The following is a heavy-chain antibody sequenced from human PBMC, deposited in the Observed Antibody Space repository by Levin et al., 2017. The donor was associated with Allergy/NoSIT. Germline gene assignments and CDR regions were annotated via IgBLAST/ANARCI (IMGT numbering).Heavy chain of an antibody. J-gene: IGHJ6*03. Sequence: GESLKISCAASGFTFSSYWMHWVRQAPGKGLVWVSRINSDGSSTSYADSVKGRFTISRDNAKNTLYLQMNSLRAEDTAVYYCARGLGYCSGGSCYYYMDVWGKGTTVTVSS. CDR1: GFTFSSYW. V-gene: IGHV3-74*01. CDR3: ARGLGYCSGGSCYYYMDV. D-gene: IGHD2-15*01. CDR2: INSDGSST.